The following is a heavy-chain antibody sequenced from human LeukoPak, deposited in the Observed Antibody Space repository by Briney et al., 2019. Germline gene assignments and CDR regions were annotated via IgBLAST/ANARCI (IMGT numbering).Heavy chain of an antibody. D-gene: IGHD3-22*01. CDR1: GGSIRSYY. J-gene: IGHJ5*02. CDR2: IYYSGST. CDR3: ARWVYESSGYRWFDP. Sequence: SQTLSLTCTVSGGSIRSYYWNWIRQPPGEGLEWIGYIYYSGSTNYNPSLKSRVTISVDTSKNQFSLKLNSVTAADTAVYYCARWVYESSGYRWFDPWGQGTLVTVSA. V-gene: IGHV4-59*01.